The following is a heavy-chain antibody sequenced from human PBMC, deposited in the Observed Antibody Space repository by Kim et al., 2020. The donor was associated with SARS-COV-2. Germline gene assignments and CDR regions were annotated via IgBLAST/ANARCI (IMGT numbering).Heavy chain of an antibody. CDR3: VHTLNCGGNCYRTE. Sequence: SGPTLVKPTQTLTLTCTFSGFSFTTSEVSVGWVRQPPGKALEWLAFIYWDDDKYYGPSLKNRLTITKDTSRNQVVLTMTNMDPVDTATYFCVHTLNCGGNCYRTEWGQGTLVTVSS. CDR1: GFSFTTSEVS. D-gene: IGHD2-21*02. V-gene: IGHV2-5*05. J-gene: IGHJ4*02. CDR2: IYWDDDK.